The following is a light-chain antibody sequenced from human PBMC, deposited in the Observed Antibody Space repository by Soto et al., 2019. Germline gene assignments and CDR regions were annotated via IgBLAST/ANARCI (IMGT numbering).Light chain of an antibody. CDR2: GAS. J-gene: IGKJ1*01. CDR1: QSVSSSY. V-gene: IGKV3-20*01. Sequence: EIVLTQSPGTLSLSPGERATLSCRASQSVSSSYLAWYQQKPGQAPRLLIYGASRRATGIPDRFSGSGSGTDFTLTLSRLEPEDFAVYYCQQYGSSLVAFGQGTKV. CDR3: QQYGSSLVA.